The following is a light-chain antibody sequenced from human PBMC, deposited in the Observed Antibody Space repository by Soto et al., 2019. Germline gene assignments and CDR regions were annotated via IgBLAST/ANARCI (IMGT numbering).Light chain of an antibody. J-gene: IGLJ3*02. V-gene: IGLV1-36*01. CDR1: SSNIGSNA. CDR3: AAWDDSLNGVV. Sequence: QSVLTQPPSVSEAPRQRVTISCSGGSSNIGSNAVNWYRQLPGKAPKLLIYYDDLLPSGVSDRFSGSKSGTSASLAISGLQSEDEADYYCAAWDDSLNGVVFGGGTKLTVL. CDR2: YDD.